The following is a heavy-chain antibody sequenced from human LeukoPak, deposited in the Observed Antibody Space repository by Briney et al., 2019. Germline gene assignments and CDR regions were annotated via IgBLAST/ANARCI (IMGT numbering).Heavy chain of an antibody. CDR3: ARVRISHPVFDP. V-gene: IGHV3-33*01. CDR2: IWYDGSNK. D-gene: IGHD2-15*01. J-gene: IGHJ5*02. CDR1: GFTFSSYG. Sequence: PGGSLRLSCAASGFTFSSYGMHWVRQAPGKGLEWVAVIWYDGSNKYYAGSVKGRFTISRDNSKNTLYLQMNSLRAEDTAVYYCARVRISHPVFDPWGQGTLVTVSS.